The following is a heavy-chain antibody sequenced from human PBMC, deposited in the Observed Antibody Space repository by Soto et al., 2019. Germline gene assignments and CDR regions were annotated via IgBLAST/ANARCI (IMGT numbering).Heavy chain of an antibody. J-gene: IGHJ5*02. CDR3: ARHGRMWVPAAIYTLGWFDP. V-gene: IGHV4-39*01. D-gene: IGHD2-2*01. CDR1: GGSISSSSYY. CDR2: IYYSGST. Sequence: KTSETLSLTXTVSGGSISSSSYYWGWIRQPPGKGLEWIGSIYYSGSTYYNPSLKSRVTISVDTSKNQFSLKLSSVTAADTAVYYCARHGRMWVPAAIYTLGWFDPWGQGTLVTVSS.